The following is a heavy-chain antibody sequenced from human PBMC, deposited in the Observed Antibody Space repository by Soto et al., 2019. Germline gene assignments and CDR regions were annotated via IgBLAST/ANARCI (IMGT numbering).Heavy chain of an antibody. D-gene: IGHD2-15*01. J-gene: IGHJ5*02. Sequence: ASVKVSCKASGYTFTSYAMHWVRQAPGQRLEWMGWINAGNGKTKYSQKFQGRVTITRDTSASTAYMELSSLRSEDTAVYYCARGHASPDIVVVVAATWNWFDPWGQGTLVTVSS. V-gene: IGHV1-3*01. CDR3: ARGHASPDIVVVVAATWNWFDP. CDR2: INAGNGKT. CDR1: GYTFTSYA.